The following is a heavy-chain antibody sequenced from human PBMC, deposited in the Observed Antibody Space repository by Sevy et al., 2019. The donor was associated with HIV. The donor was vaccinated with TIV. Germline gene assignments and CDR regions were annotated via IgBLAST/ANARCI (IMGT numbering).Heavy chain of an antibody. V-gene: IGHV3-21*01. CDR1: GFTFSTST. CDR2: MTSSGSYI. Sequence: GESLKISCAASGFTFSTSTMNWVRQAPGKGLEWVSLMTSSGSYILYADSVKGRFTISRDNAKNSVFLQMNSLRVEDTAVYYCVRDGWNYWGQGTLVTVYS. CDR3: VRDGWNY. D-gene: IGHD2-15*01. J-gene: IGHJ4*02.